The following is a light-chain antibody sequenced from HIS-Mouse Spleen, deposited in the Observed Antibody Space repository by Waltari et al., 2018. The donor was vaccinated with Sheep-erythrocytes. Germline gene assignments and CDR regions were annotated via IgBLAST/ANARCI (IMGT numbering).Light chain of an antibody. CDR2: AAS. J-gene: IGKJ5*01. V-gene: IGKV1-12*01. Sequence: SVSGSPGQSVTITCRASQGISSLLAWYQQKPGKAPKLLIYAASSLQSGVPSRFSGSGSGTDFTLTISSLQPEDFATYYCQQANSFPITFGQGTRLEIK. CDR1: QGISSL. CDR3: QQANSFPIT.